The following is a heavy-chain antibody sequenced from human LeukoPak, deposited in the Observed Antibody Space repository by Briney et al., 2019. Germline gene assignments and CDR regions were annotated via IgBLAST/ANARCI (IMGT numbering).Heavy chain of an antibody. CDR2: IYYSGST. CDR3: ARDSLTFGGVIVANNWFDP. CDR1: GGSISSYY. Sequence: SETLSLTCTVSGGSISSYYWSWIRQPPGKGLEWIGYIYYSGSTNYNPSLKSRVTISVDTSKNQFSLKLSSVTAADTAVYYCARDSLTFGGVIVANNWFDPWGQGTLVTVSS. J-gene: IGHJ5*02. D-gene: IGHD3-16*02. V-gene: IGHV4-59*01.